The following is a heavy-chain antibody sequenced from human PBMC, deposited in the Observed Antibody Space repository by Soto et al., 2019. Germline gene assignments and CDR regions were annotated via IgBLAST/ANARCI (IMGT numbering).Heavy chain of an antibody. D-gene: IGHD6-19*01. CDR2: ISGSGGST. CDR1: GFTFSSYA. V-gene: IGHV3-23*01. Sequence: EVQLLESGGGLVQPGGSLRLSCAASGFTFSSYAMSWVRQAPGKGLECVSAISGSGGSTYYADSVKGRFTISRDNSKNTLYLQMNSLRAEDTAVYYCAKDRDKRQWLVYDAFDIWGQGTMVTVSS. J-gene: IGHJ3*02. CDR3: AKDRDKRQWLVYDAFDI.